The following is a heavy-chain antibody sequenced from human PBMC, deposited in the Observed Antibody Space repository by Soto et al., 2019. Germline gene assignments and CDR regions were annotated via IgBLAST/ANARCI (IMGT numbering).Heavy chain of an antibody. CDR3: ASRYCSGGSCYSSWFDP. Sequence: GGSLRLSCAASGFTFSSYWMHWVRQAPGKGLVWVSRINSDGSSTSYADSVKGRFTISRDNAKNTLYLQMNSLRAEDTAVYYCASRYCSGGSCYSSWFDPWGKGTLVTVSS. V-gene: IGHV3-74*01. CDR2: INSDGSST. J-gene: IGHJ5*02. CDR1: GFTFSSYW. D-gene: IGHD2-15*01.